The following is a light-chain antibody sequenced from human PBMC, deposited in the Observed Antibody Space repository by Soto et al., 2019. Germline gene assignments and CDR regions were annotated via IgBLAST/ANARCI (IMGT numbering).Light chain of an antibody. CDR3: SSYTTSGTPYV. V-gene: IGLV2-14*01. J-gene: IGLJ1*01. CDR2: EVR. Sequence: QSVLTQPASVSGSPGQSITISCAGSNSDIGSYKYVSWFQQHPGNAPNLIISEVRDRPSGVSTRFSGSKSGNTASLTIAGLQPEDEADYYCSSYTTSGTPYVFGTGTKVTV. CDR1: NSDIGSYKY.